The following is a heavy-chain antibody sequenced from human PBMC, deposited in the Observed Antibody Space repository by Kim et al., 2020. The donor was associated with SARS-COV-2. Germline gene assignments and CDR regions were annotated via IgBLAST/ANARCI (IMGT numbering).Heavy chain of an antibody. V-gene: IGHV3-23*01. D-gene: IGHD5-12*01. CDR3: AKDLGYDGSGYDQRQNDDY. Sequence: GGSLRLSCAASGFTFSSYAMSWVRQAPGKGLEWVSAISGSGGSTYYADSVKGRFTISRDNSKNTLYLQMNSLRAEDTAVYYCAKDLGYDGSGYDQRQNDDYWGQGTLVTVSS. J-gene: IGHJ4*02. CDR2: ISGSGGST. CDR1: GFTFSSYA.